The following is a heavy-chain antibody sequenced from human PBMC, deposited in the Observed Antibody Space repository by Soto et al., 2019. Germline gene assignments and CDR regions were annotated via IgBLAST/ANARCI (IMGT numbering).Heavy chain of an antibody. D-gene: IGHD6-13*01. V-gene: IGHV1-46*01. CDR1: GYTFTSYY. CDR2: INPSGGST. Sequence: GASVKVSCKASGYTFTSYYMHWVRQATGQGLEWMGIINPSGGSTSYAQKFQGRVTMTRDTSTSTVYMELSSLRSEDTAVYYCARDRSSSWYQYYFDYWGQGTLVTVSS. J-gene: IGHJ4*02. CDR3: ARDRSSSWYQYYFDY.